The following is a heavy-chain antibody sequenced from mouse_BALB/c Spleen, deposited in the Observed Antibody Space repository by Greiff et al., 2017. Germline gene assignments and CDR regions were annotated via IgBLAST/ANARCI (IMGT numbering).Heavy chain of an antibody. CDR1: GFTFSSYG. D-gene: IGHD2-1*01. CDR3: ASLYYGNSYYAMDY. Sequence: EVHLVESGGDLVKPGGSLKLSCAASGFTFSSYGMSWVRQTPDKRLEWVATISSGGSYTYYPDSVKGRFTISRDNAKNTLYLQMSSLKSEDTAMYYCASLYYGNSYYAMDYWGQGTSVTVSS. CDR2: ISSGGSYT. J-gene: IGHJ4*01. V-gene: IGHV5-6*01.